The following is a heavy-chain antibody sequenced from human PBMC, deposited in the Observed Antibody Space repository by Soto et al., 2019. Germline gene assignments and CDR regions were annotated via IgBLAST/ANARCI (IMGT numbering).Heavy chain of an antibody. Sequence: EVQLVESGGGLVQPGGSLKLSCAASGYTFSDSVMHWVRQASGKGLEWVGRIRSKANSYATVYAASVKGRFTISRDDSKNTAYLQMNSLKTEDTAVYYCARLWSEREPNFDSWGQGTLVSVSS. CDR1: GYTFSDSV. CDR2: IRSKANSYAT. J-gene: IGHJ4*02. D-gene: IGHD1-26*01. V-gene: IGHV3-73*02. CDR3: ARLWSEREPNFDS.